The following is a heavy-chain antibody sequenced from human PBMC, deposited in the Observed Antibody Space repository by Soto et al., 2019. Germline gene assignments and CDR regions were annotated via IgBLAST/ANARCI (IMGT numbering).Heavy chain of an antibody. J-gene: IGHJ3*02. Sequence: SLRLSCAASGFTFSDYYMSWIRQAPGKGLEWVSYISSSGSTIYYADSVKGRFTISRDNAKNSLYLQMNSLRAEDTAVYYCARDLFPAPFGVVIGGDAFDIWGQGTMVTVSS. D-gene: IGHD3-3*01. CDR2: ISSSGSTI. V-gene: IGHV3-11*01. CDR1: GFTFSDYY. CDR3: ARDLFPAPFGVVIGGDAFDI.